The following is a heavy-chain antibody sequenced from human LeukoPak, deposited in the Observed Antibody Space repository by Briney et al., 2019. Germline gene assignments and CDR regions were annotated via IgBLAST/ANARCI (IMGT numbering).Heavy chain of an antibody. CDR2: IFHSGTT. D-gene: IGHD3-3*01. Sequence: PSETLSPTCAVSAYSISRGYYWGWIRQPPGKGLEWVGSIFHSGTTYYNPSLKSRLSISVDTSKNQFSLKLSFVTAADTAVYYCARQSQTIFGVVIKYNWFDPWGQGTLVTVSS. J-gene: IGHJ5*02. CDR3: ARQSQTIFGVVIKYNWFDP. CDR1: AYSISRGYY. V-gene: IGHV4-38-2*01.